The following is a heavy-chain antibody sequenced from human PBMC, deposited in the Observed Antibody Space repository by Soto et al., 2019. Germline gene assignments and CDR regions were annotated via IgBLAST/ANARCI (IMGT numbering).Heavy chain of an antibody. Sequence: PGGSLRLSCAASGFTFSSYEMNWVRQAPGKGLEWVSYISSSGSTIYYADSVKGRFTISRDNAKNSLYLQMNSLRAEDTAVYYCARVCGGDCYSQWGYWGQGTLVTVSS. D-gene: IGHD2-21*02. CDR3: ARVCGGDCYSQWGY. V-gene: IGHV3-48*03. CDR1: GFTFSSYE. J-gene: IGHJ4*02. CDR2: ISSSGSTI.